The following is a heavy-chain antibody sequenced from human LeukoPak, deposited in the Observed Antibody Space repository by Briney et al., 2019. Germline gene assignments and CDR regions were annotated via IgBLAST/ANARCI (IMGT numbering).Heavy chain of an antibody. CDR3: ARYGSIAARREWYFDY. CDR1: GGSFSGYY. D-gene: IGHD6-6*01. Sequence: PSETLSLTCAVYGGSFSGYYWSWIRQPPGKGLEWIGYIYYSGSTNYNPSLKSRVTISVDTSKNQFSLKLSSVTAADTAVYYCARYGSIAARREWYFDYWGQGTLVTVSS. V-gene: IGHV4-59*08. CDR2: IYYSGST. J-gene: IGHJ4*02.